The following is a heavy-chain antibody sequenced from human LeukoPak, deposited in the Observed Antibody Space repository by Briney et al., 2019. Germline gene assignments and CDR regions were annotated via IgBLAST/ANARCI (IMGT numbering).Heavy chain of an antibody. V-gene: IGHV3-23*01. CDR3: AKATRTNCYDFWSGYIDY. J-gene: IGHJ4*02. D-gene: IGHD3-3*01. Sequence: GGSLRLSCAASGFTFSSYAMSWVRQAPGKGLEWVSAISGSGGSTYYADSVKGRFTISRDNCKHTLYLQMNSLRAEATDVYYCAKATRTNCYDFWSGYIDYWGQGTLVTVSS. CDR1: GFTFSSYA. CDR2: ISGSGGST.